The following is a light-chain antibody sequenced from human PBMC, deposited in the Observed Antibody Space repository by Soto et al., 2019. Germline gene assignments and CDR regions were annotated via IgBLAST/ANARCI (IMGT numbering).Light chain of an antibody. CDR2: GTS. Sequence: EIVLKHSPGTLSLSPGERATLSCRASQSIDSSYVAWYRQKPGQAPTLLIYGTSRRATGVSDRFSGSGSGTDFTLSISRLEPEDFAVYFCQLAGTFGPGAKVEVK. CDR1: QSIDSSY. CDR3: QLAGT. V-gene: IGKV3-20*01. J-gene: IGKJ3*01.